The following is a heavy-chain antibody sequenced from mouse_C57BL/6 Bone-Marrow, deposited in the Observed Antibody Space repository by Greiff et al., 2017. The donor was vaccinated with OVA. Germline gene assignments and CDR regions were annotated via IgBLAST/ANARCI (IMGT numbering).Heavy chain of an antibody. V-gene: IGHV1-26*01. D-gene: IGHD3-2*02. CDR3: ARLDSSGYDAMDY. CDR1: GYTFTDYY. CDR2: INPNNGGT. J-gene: IGHJ4*01. Sequence: EVQLQQSGPELVKPGASVKISCKASGYTFTDYYMNWVKQSHGKSLEWIGDINPNNGGTSYNQKFKGKATLTVDKSSSTAYMELRSLTSEDSAVYYCARLDSSGYDAMDYWGQGTSVTVSS.